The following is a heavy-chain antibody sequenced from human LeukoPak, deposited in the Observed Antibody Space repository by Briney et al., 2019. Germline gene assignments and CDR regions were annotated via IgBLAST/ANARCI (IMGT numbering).Heavy chain of an antibody. D-gene: IGHD1-26*01. CDR2: IYTSGST. V-gene: IGHV4-61*02. Sequence: SQTLSLTCTVSGGSISSGSYYWSWIRQPAGKGLEWIGRIYTSGSTTYNPSLKSRVTISIDASKNQFSLRLTSVTAADTAVYYCTKGGELMNYWGQGTLVTVSS. J-gene: IGHJ4*02. CDR3: TKGGELMNY. CDR1: GGSISSGSYY.